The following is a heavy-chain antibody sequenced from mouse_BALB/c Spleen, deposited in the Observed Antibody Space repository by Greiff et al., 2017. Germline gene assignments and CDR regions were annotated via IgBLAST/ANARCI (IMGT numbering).Heavy chain of an antibody. CDR2: IWDGGST. CDR3: ARERGGYDEEGYAMDY. J-gene: IGHJ4*01. Sequence: VKLMESGPGLVAPSQSLSITCTVSGFSLTSYGVHWVRQPPGKGLEWLGVIWDGGSTNYNSALMSRLSNSKDNSKSQVFLKMISLQTDDTAMYYSARERGGYDEEGYAMDYWGQGTSVTVSS. D-gene: IGHD2-2*01. V-gene: IGHV2-9*02. CDR1: GFSLTSYG.